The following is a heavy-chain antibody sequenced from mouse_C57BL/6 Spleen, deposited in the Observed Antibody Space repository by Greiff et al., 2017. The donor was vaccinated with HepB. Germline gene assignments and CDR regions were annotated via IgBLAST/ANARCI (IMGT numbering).Heavy chain of an antibody. Sequence: QVQLKQPGTELVKPGASVKLSCKASGYTFTSYWMHWVKQRPGQGLEWIGNINPSNGGTNYNEKFKSKATLTVDKSSSTAYMQLSSLTSEDSAVYYCARKGYYGSSTWYFDVWGTGTTVTVSS. CDR1: GYTFTSYW. D-gene: IGHD1-1*01. CDR2: INPSNGGT. CDR3: ARKGYYGSSTWYFDV. V-gene: IGHV1-53*01. J-gene: IGHJ1*03.